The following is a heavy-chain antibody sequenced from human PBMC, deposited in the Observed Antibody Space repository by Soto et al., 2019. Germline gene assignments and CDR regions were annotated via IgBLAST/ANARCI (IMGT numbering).Heavy chain of an antibody. Sequence: PGGSLRLSCAASGFTFSSYWMHWVHQAPGKRLVWVSRINSDGSSTSYADSVKGRFTISRDNAKNTLYLQMNSLRAENTAVSYCASGYSSSWYVPQPFFDYWGQGTLVTVSS. CDR3: ASGYSSSWYVPQPFFDY. CDR1: GFTFSSYW. D-gene: IGHD6-13*01. J-gene: IGHJ4*02. CDR2: INSDGSST. V-gene: IGHV3-74*01.